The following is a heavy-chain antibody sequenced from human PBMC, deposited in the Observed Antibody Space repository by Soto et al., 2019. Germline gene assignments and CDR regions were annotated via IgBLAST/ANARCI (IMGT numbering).Heavy chain of an antibody. CDR1: GGSMSEYF. CDR3: ARDGYDGSGSPYPAY. V-gene: IGHV4-59*01. J-gene: IGHJ4*02. CDR2: IYYLGST. D-gene: IGHD3-10*01. Sequence: PSETLSLTCNVSGGSMSEYFWSWIRQSPGKGLEWIGYIYYLGSTDYNPSLKSRVTISVDTSKRQFSLRLTSVTAADTAVYYCARDGYDGSGSPYPAYWGPGTQVTVSS.